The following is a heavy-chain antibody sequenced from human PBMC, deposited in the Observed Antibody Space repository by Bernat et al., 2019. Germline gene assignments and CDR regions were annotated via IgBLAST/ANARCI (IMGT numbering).Heavy chain of an antibody. V-gene: IGHV3-30*19. D-gene: IGHD2-21*02. CDR1: GFTFRSFG. J-gene: IGHJ4*02. CDR3: ARDGTAWCPDF. Sequence: QVQLVASGGGVVRPGTSLRLSCVGSGFTFRSFGIHWVRQAPGKGLEWVTLASNDGTNTPYADSVRGRFTTSRDNSKNTVYLHMNSLRVDDTAIYYCARDGTAWCPDFWGLGTLVTVAP. CDR2: ASNDGTNT.